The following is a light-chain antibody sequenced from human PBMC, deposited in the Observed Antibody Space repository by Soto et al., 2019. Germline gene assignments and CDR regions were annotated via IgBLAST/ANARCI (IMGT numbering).Light chain of an antibody. J-gene: IGLJ1*01. CDR1: RSNIGSNY. Sequence: QSVLTQPPSASGTPGPRVTISCSGSRSNIGSNYVYWYQHLPGTAPKLLIHSNNQRPSGVPDRFSGSKSGTSASLAISGLRSEDEADYYCAAWDDSLSALYVFGTGTKVTVL. CDR2: SNN. V-gene: IGLV1-47*02. CDR3: AAWDDSLSALYV.